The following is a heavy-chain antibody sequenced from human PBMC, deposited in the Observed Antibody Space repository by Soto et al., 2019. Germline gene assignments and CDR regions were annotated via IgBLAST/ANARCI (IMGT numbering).Heavy chain of an antibody. V-gene: IGHV1-2*04. J-gene: IGHJ6*03. CDR2: INPDSGGT. Sequence: QVQLVQSGAEVKKPGASVKVSCKASGYMFTGYYMHWVRQGPGQGLEWMGWINPDSGGTNYAQKSQGWVTMTRDTSTSTAFMELNRLRFDDTAVHYCARASWGGSYYSYMDVWGKGTTVTVSS. CDR3: ARASWGGSYYSYMDV. D-gene: IGHD3-16*01. CDR1: GYMFTGYY.